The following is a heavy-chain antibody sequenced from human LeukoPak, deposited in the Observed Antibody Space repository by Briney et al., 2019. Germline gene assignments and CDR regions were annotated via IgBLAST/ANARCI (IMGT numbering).Heavy chain of an antibody. J-gene: IGHJ4*02. CDR3: ARDEYSSGWYPSLLDY. D-gene: IGHD6-19*01. V-gene: IGHV3-66*01. Sequence: GSLRLSCAASGFSVSTNYINWVRQAPGKGLEWVSVIYSGGVTYYADTVKGRFTISRDTSKNTVYLQMDSPRAEDTAVYYCARDEYSSGWYPSLLDYWGQGTLVTVSS. CDR1: GFSVSTNY. CDR2: IYSGGVT.